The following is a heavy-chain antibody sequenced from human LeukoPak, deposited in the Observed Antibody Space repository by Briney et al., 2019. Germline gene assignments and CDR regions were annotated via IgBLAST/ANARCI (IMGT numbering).Heavy chain of an antibody. J-gene: IGHJ1*01. Sequence: LRLSCAASGFTFSSYWMHWIRQHPGKGLEWIGYIYYSGSTYYNPSLKSRVTISVDTSKNQFSLKLSSVTAADTAVYYCARSTRDSSGYYHPLQYFQHWGQGTLVTVSS. D-gene: IGHD3-22*01. V-gene: IGHV4-31*02. CDR2: IYYSGST. CDR3: ARSTRDSSGYYHPLQYFQH. CDR1: GFTFSSYW.